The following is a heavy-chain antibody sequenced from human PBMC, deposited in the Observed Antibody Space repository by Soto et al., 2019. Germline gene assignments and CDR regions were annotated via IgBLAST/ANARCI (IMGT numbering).Heavy chain of an antibody. CDR3: ARLIQGERSGSGTYHYHFDS. D-gene: IGHD3-10*01. J-gene: IGHJ4*02. CDR2: INHSGST. Sequence: SETLSLTCAVCGGSFSGYYWSWIRQPPGKGLEWIGEINHSGSTNYNPSLKSRVTISVDTSKNQFSLKLSSVTAADTAVYYCARLIQGERSGSGTYHYHFDSWGQGTLVTVSS. V-gene: IGHV4-34*01. CDR1: GGSFSGYY.